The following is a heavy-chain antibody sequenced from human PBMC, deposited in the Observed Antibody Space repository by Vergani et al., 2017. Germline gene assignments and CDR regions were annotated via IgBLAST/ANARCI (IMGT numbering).Heavy chain of an antibody. CDR2: IWYDGSNK. D-gene: IGHD2-21*01. CDR3: AYASILWGRDY. J-gene: IGHJ4*02. Sequence: QVQLVESGGGVVQPGRSLRLSCAASGFTFSSYGMHWVRQAPGKGREWVAVIWYDGSNKYYADSVKGPFTIYSDKSKHTLYLKMNSLRAKDTDVYYCAYASILWGRDYWGQGTLVTVSS. CDR1: GFTFSSYG. V-gene: IGHV3-33*01.